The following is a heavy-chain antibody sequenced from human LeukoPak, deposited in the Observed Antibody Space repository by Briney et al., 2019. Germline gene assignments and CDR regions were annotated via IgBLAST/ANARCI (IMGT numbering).Heavy chain of an antibody. D-gene: IGHD6-19*01. CDR2: ISGSGGRT. CDR1: GFTFSSYP. CDR3: AKGYSSGWYEGNWFDP. V-gene: IGHV3-23*01. Sequence: GGSVTLSCAASGFTFSSYPMSWLRQARGKGLEWVSAISGSGGRTDYADSVKGRFTISRDNSKNTLYLQMNSLRAEDTAVYYCAKGYSSGWYEGNWFDPWGQGTLVTVSS. J-gene: IGHJ5*02.